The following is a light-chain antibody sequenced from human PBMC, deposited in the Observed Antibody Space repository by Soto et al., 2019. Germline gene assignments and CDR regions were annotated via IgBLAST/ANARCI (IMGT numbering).Light chain of an antibody. J-gene: IGLJ1*01. CDR2: DVS. V-gene: IGLV2-14*01. CDR1: SSDVGGYNY. CDR3: SSYTSSILYA. Sequence: QSVLSQPASVSGSPGQSITISCTGTSSDVGGYNYVSWYQQHPGKAPKLMIYDVSNRPSGVSNRFSGSKSGNTASLTISGLQAEDEADYYCSSYTSSILYAFGTGTKVTVL.